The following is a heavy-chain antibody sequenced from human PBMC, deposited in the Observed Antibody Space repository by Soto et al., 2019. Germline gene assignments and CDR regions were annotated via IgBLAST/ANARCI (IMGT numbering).Heavy chain of an antibody. CDR3: ARSSVAGAGYFQH. CDR1: GGSISSGDYY. D-gene: IGHD6-19*01. Sequence: SETLSLTCTVSGGSISSGDYYWSWIRQPPGKGLEWIGYIYYSGSTYYNPSLKSRVTISVDTSKNQFSLKLSSVTVADTAVYYCARSSVAGAGYFQHWGQCTQVTVSS. V-gene: IGHV4-30-4*01. CDR2: IYYSGST. J-gene: IGHJ1*01.